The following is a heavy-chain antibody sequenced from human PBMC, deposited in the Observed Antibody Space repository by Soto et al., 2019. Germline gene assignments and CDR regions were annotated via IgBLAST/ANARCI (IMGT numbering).Heavy chain of an antibody. J-gene: IGHJ6*03. Sequence: SETRSLTCAVYGGSFSGYYWSWIRQPPGKGLEWIGEINHSGSTNYNPSLKSRVTISVDTSKNQFSLKLSSVTAADTAVYYCARGPVAGSWQSYYYYMDVWGKGTTVTVSS. D-gene: IGHD3-10*01. V-gene: IGHV4-34*01. CDR2: INHSGST. CDR1: GGSFSGYY. CDR3: ARGPVAGSWQSYYYYMDV.